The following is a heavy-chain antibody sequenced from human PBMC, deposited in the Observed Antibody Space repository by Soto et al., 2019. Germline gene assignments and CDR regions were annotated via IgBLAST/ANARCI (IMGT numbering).Heavy chain of an antibody. D-gene: IGHD3-9*01. CDR3: ARENDILTGYYSPLFDF. CDR1: GYTFTSYG. Sequence: QVQLVHSGAEVKKPGASVKVSCKASGYTFTSYGISWVRQAPGQGLEWVGWISAYNGNTNYAQKLQGRGTMTTDTSTSTAYIELRSLRSDDTAVYYCARENDILTGYYSPLFDFWGQGTLVTVSS. J-gene: IGHJ4*02. CDR2: ISAYNGNT. V-gene: IGHV1-18*01.